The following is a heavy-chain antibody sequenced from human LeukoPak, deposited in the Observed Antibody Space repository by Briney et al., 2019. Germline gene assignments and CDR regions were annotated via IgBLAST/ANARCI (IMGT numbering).Heavy chain of an antibody. D-gene: IGHD2-8*01. CDR1: GGSISSSSYY. Sequence: SETLSLTCTVSGGSISSSSYYWGWIRQPPGKGLEWIGSIYYSGSTYYNPSLKSRVTISVDTSKNQFSLKLSSVTAADTAVYYCARNDIVLMVYAIGSSWFDPWGQGTLVTVSS. CDR2: IYYSGST. J-gene: IGHJ5*02. V-gene: IGHV4-39*01. CDR3: ARNDIVLMVYAIGSSWFDP.